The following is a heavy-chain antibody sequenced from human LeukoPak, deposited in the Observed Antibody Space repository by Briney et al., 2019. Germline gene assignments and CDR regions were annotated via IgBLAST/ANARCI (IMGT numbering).Heavy chain of an antibody. CDR2: ISSDGSNK. V-gene: IGHV3-30*04. Sequence: PGRSLRLSCAASGFTFSSYAMHWVRQAPGKGLEWVAVISSDGSNKYYADSVKGRFTTSRDNSKNTLYLQMNSLRDEDTAMYYCARNHYDSSGYYFPLGYWGQGTLVTVSS. J-gene: IGHJ4*02. D-gene: IGHD3-22*01. CDR1: GFTFSSYA. CDR3: ARNHYDSSGYYFPLGY.